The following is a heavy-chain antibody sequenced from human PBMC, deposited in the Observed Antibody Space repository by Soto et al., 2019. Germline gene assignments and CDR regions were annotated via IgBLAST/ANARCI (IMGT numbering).Heavy chain of an antibody. D-gene: IGHD3-3*01. CDR2: IVVGSGNT. Sequence: GASVKVSCKASGFTFTSSAVQWVRQARGQRLEWIGWIVVGSGNTNYAQKFQERVTITRDMSTSTAYMELSSLRSEDTAVYYCAADRSYDFWSGYYPTFDYWGQGTLVTVSS. CDR1: GFTFTSSA. V-gene: IGHV1-58*01. J-gene: IGHJ4*02. CDR3: AADRSYDFWSGYYPTFDY.